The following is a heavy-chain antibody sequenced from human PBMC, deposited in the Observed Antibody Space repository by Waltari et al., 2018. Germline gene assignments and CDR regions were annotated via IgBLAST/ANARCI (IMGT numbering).Heavy chain of an antibody. V-gene: IGHV1-8*01. J-gene: IGHJ4*02. D-gene: IGHD6-19*01. CDR3: ARGGYSSGWYDY. Sequence: VQLVESGGGLVQPGGSLRLSCAASGFTFSSYGMHWVRQAPGKGLEWVGWMNPNSGNTGYAQKFQGRVTMTRNTSISTAYMELSSLRSEDTAVYYCARGGYSSGWYDYWGQGTLVTVSS. CDR2: MNPNSGNT. CDR1: GFTFSSYG.